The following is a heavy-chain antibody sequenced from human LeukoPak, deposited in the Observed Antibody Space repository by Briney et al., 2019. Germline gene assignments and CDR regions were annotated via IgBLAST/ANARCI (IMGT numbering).Heavy chain of an antibody. CDR1: GGSISSYY. CDR2: IYHSGST. J-gene: IGHJ5*02. V-gene: IGHV4-59*12. Sequence: PSETLSLTCTVSGGSISSYYWSWIRQPPGKGLEWIGYIYHSGSTYYNPSLKSRVTISVDRSKNQFSLKLSSVTAADTAVYYCTIFGVPYNWFDPWGQGTLVTVSS. CDR3: TIFGVPYNWFDP. D-gene: IGHD3-3*01.